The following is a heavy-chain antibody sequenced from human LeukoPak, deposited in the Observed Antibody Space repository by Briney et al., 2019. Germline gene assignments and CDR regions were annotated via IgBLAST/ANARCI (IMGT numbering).Heavy chain of an antibody. J-gene: IGHJ5*02. D-gene: IGHD2-21*01. CDR3: ARGPFGNCGGGPCHFRDIDNWYDP. CDR2: MNPKSGDA. V-gene: IGHV1-8*03. CDR1: GYTFTTYD. Sequence: ASVKVSCKPSGYTFTTYDINWVRQAAGQGFEWMGWMNPKSGDAGYADKFQGRVAIPRDTSINTAYLELSALTSDDTAVYYCARGPFGNCGGGPCHFRDIDNWYDPWGQGTLVTVSS.